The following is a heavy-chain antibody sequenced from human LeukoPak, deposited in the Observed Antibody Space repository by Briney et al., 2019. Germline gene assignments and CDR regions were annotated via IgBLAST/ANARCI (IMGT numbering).Heavy chain of an antibody. CDR1: GYTFTSYW. D-gene: IGHD2-21*02. V-gene: IGHV5-51*01. Sequence: GESLKSSCQGSGYTFTSYWIGWVRQMPVRGLEWMGSIYPGDSDTKYSPSFQGQVTISVDKSTNTAYLQWTSLKASDTAMYYCARGDVVRGVSWFDSWGQGALVTVSS. J-gene: IGHJ5*01. CDR2: IYPGDSDT. CDR3: ARGDVVRGVSWFDS.